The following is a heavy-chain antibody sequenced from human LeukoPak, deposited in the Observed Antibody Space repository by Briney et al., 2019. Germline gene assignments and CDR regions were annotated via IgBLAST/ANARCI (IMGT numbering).Heavy chain of an antibody. Sequence: PSETLSLTCTVSGGSISSGGYYWSWIRQHPGKGLEWIGYIYYSGSTYYNPSLKSRVTISVDTSKNQFSLKLSSVTAADTAVYYCASYILGYYDSSGYYHGRDTAFDIWGQGTMVTVSS. CDR3: ASYILGYYDSSGYYHGRDTAFDI. J-gene: IGHJ3*02. CDR2: IYYSGST. V-gene: IGHV4-31*03. D-gene: IGHD3-22*01. CDR1: GGSISSGGYY.